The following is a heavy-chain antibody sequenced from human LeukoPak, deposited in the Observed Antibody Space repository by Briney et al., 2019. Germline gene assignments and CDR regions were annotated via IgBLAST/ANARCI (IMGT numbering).Heavy chain of an antibody. J-gene: IGHJ3*02. CDR2: IYSGGST. V-gene: IGHV3-53*01. D-gene: IGHD3-22*01. CDR1: GFTVSSNY. CDR3: AGVSTMIVVDAFDI. Sequence: GGSLRPSCAASGFTVSSNYMSWVRQAPGKGLEWVSVIYSGGSTYYADSVKGRFTISRDNSKNTLYLQMNSLRAEDTAVYYCAGVSTMIVVDAFDIWGQGTMVTVSS.